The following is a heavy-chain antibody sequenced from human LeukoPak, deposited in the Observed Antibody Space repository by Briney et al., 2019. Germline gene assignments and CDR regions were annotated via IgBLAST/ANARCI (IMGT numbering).Heavy chain of an antibody. CDR1: GSTFTSYA. Sequence: ASVKVSCKGSGSTFTSYAMNWVRQAPGQGLEWMGWINTNTGNPTYAQGFTGRFVFSLDTSVSTAYLQISSLKAEDTAVYYCARGWHWLVQEDGYWGQGTLVIVSS. D-gene: IGHD6-19*01. CDR3: ARGWHWLVQEDGY. V-gene: IGHV7-4-1*02. J-gene: IGHJ4*02. CDR2: INTNTGNP.